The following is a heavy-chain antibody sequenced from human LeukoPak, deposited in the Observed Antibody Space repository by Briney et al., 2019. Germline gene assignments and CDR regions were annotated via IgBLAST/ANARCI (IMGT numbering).Heavy chain of an antibody. CDR1: GYTFTSFG. CDR3: ARIWFGESPDWFDP. D-gene: IGHD3-10*01. Sequence: ASVKVSCKASGYTFTSFGISWVRQAPGQGLEWMGWISAYNGNTNYAQKLQGRVTMTTDTSTSTAYMELRSLRSDDTAVYYCARIWFGESPDWFDPWGQGTLVTVSS. J-gene: IGHJ5*02. V-gene: IGHV1-18*01. CDR2: ISAYNGNT.